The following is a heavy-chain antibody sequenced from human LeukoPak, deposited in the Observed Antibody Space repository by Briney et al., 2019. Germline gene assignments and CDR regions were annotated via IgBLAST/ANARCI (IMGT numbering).Heavy chain of an antibody. CDR2: ISSSSSYT. V-gene: IGHV3-11*05. J-gene: IGHJ4*02. CDR1: GFTFSDYY. Sequence: KSGGSLRLSCAASGFTFSDYYMSWIRQAPGKGLEWVSYISSSSSYTNYADSVKGRFTISRDNAKNSLFLQMNSLRAEDTAVYYCATGPRNDYGDFQYHFHWGQGTLVTVSS. D-gene: IGHD4-17*01. CDR3: ATGPRNDYGDFQYHFH.